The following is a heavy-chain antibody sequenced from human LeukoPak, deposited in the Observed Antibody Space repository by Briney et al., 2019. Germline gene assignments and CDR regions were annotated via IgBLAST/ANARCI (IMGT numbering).Heavy chain of an antibody. CDR2: IYYSGST. Sequence: PSETLSLTCTVSGGSISSYYWSWIRQPPGKGLEWIGYIYYSGSTNYNPSLKSRVTISVDTSKNQFSLKLSSVTAADTAVYYCARNCANYDFWSGCGGGFDYWGQGTLVTVSS. V-gene: IGHV4-59*01. D-gene: IGHD3-3*01. J-gene: IGHJ4*02. CDR3: ARNCANYDFWSGCGGGFDY. CDR1: GGSISSYY.